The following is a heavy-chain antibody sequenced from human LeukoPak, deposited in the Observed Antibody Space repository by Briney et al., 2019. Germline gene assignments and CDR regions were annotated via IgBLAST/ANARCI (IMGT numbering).Heavy chain of an antibody. D-gene: IGHD3-16*01. Sequence: SVKVSCKASGGTFSSYAISWVRQAPGQGLEWMGGIIPIFGTANYAQKFQGRVTITADKSTSTAYMELSSLRSEDTAVYYCARTFYEQMPHFDYWGQGTLVTVSS. CDR1: GGTFSSYA. J-gene: IGHJ4*02. CDR3: ARTFYEQMPHFDY. CDR2: IIPIFGTA. V-gene: IGHV1-69*06.